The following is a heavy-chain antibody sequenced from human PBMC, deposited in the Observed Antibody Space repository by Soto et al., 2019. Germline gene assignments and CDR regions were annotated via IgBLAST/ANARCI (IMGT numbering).Heavy chain of an antibody. D-gene: IGHD1-1*01. CDR3: ATQDFRSTTGTT. Sequence: PVGSLRLSCAASGFTFSNSAMGWVRQAPGKGLEWLSLINYSGATTYYADSLKGRFTISRDNPKNPLYLQISSLRAEDTAVYYCATQDFRSTTGTTWGQGTLVTVSS. J-gene: IGHJ4*02. CDR2: INYSGATT. CDR1: GFTFSNSA. V-gene: IGHV3-23*01.